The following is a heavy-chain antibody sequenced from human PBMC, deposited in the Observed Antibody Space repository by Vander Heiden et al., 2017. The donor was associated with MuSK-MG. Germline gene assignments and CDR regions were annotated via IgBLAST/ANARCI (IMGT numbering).Heavy chain of an antibody. D-gene: IGHD2-2*01. V-gene: IGHV4-4*02. Sequence: QMQLQESGPGLANPSGTLSLTCTVSGGSISGATWWSWVRQPPGKGLEWIGEISHTKNTNYNPSLNSRVTISVDKSKNQLSLRLSSVTAADTAVYYCARYPHCSSASCSFDYWGQGTLVTVSS. CDR2: ISHTKNT. CDR3: ARYPHCSSASCSFDY. J-gene: IGHJ4*02. CDR1: GGSISGATW.